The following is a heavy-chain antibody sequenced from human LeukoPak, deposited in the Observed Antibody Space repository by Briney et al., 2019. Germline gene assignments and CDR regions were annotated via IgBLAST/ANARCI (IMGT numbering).Heavy chain of an antibody. CDR3: TIPGRGYSYGYGHTYDTDV. V-gene: IGHV1-18*01. Sequence: ASVKVSCKASGYTFTSYGISWVRQAPGQGLEWMGWISAYNGNTNYAQKLQGRVTITRDTSASTAYMELSSLRSEDTAVYYCTIPGRGYSYGYGHTYDTDVWGQGTTVIVSS. CDR1: GYTFTSYG. J-gene: IGHJ6*02. D-gene: IGHD5-18*01. CDR2: ISAYNGNT.